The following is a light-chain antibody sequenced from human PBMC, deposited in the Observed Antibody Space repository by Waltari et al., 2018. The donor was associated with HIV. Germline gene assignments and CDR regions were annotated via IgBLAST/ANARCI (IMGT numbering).Light chain of an antibody. CDR3: SSYGGSSTWV. CDR2: EVN. J-gene: IGLJ3*02. V-gene: IGLV2-8*01. CDR1: SSDAGDDNY. Sequence: QSALTQPPSASGSPGQSVTISCTGISSDAGDDNYVSWYQQSPGKAPKFIIYEVNKRPSGVPERFSGSKSGNTASLTVSGLQADDEADYYCSSYGGSSTWVFGGGTKLTVL.